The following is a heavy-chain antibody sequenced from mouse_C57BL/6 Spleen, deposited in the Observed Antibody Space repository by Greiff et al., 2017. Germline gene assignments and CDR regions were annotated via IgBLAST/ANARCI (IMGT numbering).Heavy chain of an antibody. Sequence: VQLQPSWAELVKTRASVKLSCKASCSTFSGYTLHLVKQRAGQGLEWSGWFYPGSGSIKYNEKFKDKATLTADKSSSTVYMELSRLTSEDSAVYFCARHERDYSPWFAYWGQGTLVTVSA. V-gene: IGHV1-62-2*01. CDR1: CSTFSGYT. CDR2: FYPGSGSI. CDR3: ARHERDYSPWFAY. J-gene: IGHJ3*01. D-gene: IGHD1-1*01.